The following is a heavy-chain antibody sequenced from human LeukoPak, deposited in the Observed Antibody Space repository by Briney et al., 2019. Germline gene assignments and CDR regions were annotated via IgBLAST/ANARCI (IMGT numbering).Heavy chain of an antibody. CDR3: ARVAAGYSVNYFDY. CDR2: ISTGSSTT. Sequence: GSLRLSCAASEFSFSTYNMNWVRQAPGKGLEWVSYISTGSSTTYYADSVKGRFTISRDNVENSLYLQMNSLRDEDTAVYYCARVAAGYSVNYFDYWGQGTLVTVSS. J-gene: IGHJ4*02. D-gene: IGHD4-23*01. CDR1: EFSFSTYN. V-gene: IGHV3-48*02.